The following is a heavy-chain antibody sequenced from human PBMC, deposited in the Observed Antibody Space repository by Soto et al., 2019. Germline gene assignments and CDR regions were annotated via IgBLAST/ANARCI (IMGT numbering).Heavy chain of an antibody. D-gene: IGHD2-21*01. CDR3: ARDLYGGGGLDY. V-gene: IGHV4-30-2*01. CDR1: GGSISSGGYS. Sequence: QLQLQESGSGLVKPSQTLSLTCAVSGGSISSGGYSWSWIRQPPGKGLEWIGYIYHSGSTYYNPSLKSRXXIXVXXSKNQFSLKLSSVTAADTAVYYCARDLYGGGGLDYWGQGTLVTVSS. CDR2: IYHSGST. J-gene: IGHJ4*02.